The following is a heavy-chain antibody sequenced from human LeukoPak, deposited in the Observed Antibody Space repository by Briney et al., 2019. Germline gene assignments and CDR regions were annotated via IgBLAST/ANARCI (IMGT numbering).Heavy chain of an antibody. J-gene: IGHJ5*02. D-gene: IGHD3-3*01. CDR2: ISAYNGNT. CDR3: ARGFTIFGVVNNWFDP. CDR1: GYTFTGYY. V-gene: IGHV1-18*04. Sequence: ASVKVSCKASGYTFTGYYMHWVRQAPGQGLEWMGWISAYNGNTNYTQDLQGRVTMTTDTSTSTAYMELRSLRSDDTAVYYCARGFTIFGVVNNWFDPWGQGTLVTVSS.